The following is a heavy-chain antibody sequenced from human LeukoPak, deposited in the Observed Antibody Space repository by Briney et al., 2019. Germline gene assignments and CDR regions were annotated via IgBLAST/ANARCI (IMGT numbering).Heavy chain of an antibody. J-gene: IGHJ6*02. CDR2: IYYSGST. D-gene: IGHD3-16*01. Sequence: TSETLSLTCTVYGGSISSYFWSWIRQPPGKGLEWIGYIYYSGSTNYNPSLKSRVTISVDTSKNQFSLKLSSVTAADTAVYYCARDRRWGDGMDVWGQGTRVTVSS. CDR1: GGSISSYF. CDR3: ARDRRWGDGMDV. V-gene: IGHV4-59*01.